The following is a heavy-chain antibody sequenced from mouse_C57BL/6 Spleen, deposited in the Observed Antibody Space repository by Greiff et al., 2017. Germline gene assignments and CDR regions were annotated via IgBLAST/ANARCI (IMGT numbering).Heavy chain of an antibody. CDR3: ATPTAQATDFDY. Sequence: VQLVESGPELVKPGASVKISCKASGYAFRRSWMNWVKQRPGKGLEWIGRIYPGDGGTNYNGKFKGQATLTADKSSSTAYMQLSSLTSEDSAVYFCATPTAQATDFDYWGQGTTLTVSS. J-gene: IGHJ2*01. D-gene: IGHD3-2*02. CDR1: GYAFRRSW. V-gene: IGHV1-82*01. CDR2: IYPGDGGT.